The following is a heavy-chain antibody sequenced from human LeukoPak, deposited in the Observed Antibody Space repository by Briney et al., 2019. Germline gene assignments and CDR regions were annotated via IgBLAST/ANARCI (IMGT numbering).Heavy chain of an antibody. V-gene: IGHV1-69*01. CDR3: ARVFQLDLYYFDY. J-gene: IGHJ4*02. D-gene: IGHD2-2*01. CDR1: GYSFTNYW. CDR2: IIPIFGTA. Sequence: KISCKGSGYSFTNYWIGWVRQAPGQGLEWMGGIIPIFGTANYAQKFQGRVTITADESTSTAYMELSSLRSEDTAVYYCARVFQLDLYYFDYWGQGTLVTVSS.